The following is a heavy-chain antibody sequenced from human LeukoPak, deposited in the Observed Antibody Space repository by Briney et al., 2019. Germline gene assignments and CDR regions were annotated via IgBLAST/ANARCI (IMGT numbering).Heavy chain of an antibody. D-gene: IGHD1-26*01. CDR2: IYSSGST. V-gene: IGHV4-39*01. CDR3: AKSGGYGLIDY. J-gene: IGHJ4*02. Sequence: SETLSLTCTVSGASISSSGYYWGWIRQPPGKGLEWIGSIYSSGSTYYNASLQSRVTISIETSKNQISLRLNSVTAADTAMYYCAKSGGYGLIDYWGQGTLVTVSS. CDR1: GASISSSGYY.